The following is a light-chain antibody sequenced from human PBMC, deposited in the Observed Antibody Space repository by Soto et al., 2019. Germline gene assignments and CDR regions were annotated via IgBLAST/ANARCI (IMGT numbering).Light chain of an antibody. V-gene: IGKV1-12*01. CDR2: KAS. CDR1: QVIGSW. J-gene: IGKJ4*01. Sequence: DIQMTQSPSSVSASVGDTVTITCRASQVIGSWLAWYQHKPGRAPKLLIYKASNLQPGVPSRFSGSGSEADYTFTLTIRNLQPEDFATYYCHQASSFPLTFGGGTKVEIK. CDR3: HQASSFPLT.